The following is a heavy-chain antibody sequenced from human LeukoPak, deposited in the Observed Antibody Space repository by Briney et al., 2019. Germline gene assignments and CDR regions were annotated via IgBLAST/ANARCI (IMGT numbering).Heavy chain of an antibody. V-gene: IGHV4-59*01. CDR2: IYYSGST. CDR3: ARDGGYYDFWSGYYEY. CDR1: GGSISSYY. D-gene: IGHD3-3*01. J-gene: IGHJ4*02. Sequence: PSETLSLTCTVSGGSISSYYWSLIQQPPGKGLEWIGYIYYSGSTNYNPSLKSRVTISVDTSKNQFSLKLSSVTAADTAVYYCARDGGYYDFWSGYYEYWGQGTLVTVSS.